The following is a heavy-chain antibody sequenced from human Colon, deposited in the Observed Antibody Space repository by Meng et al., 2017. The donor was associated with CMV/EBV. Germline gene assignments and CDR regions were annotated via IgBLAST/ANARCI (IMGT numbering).Heavy chain of an antibody. CDR3: AKGFVAASLSWFDA. V-gene: IGHV4-31*03. J-gene: IGHJ5*02. D-gene: IGHD3-10*01. Sequence: SETLSLTCTVSNVSFSSGGTYWTWLRQRPGLGLEWSGYVHYSGSTYYNPSLESRVSISTDASKNPFFLNLRSLTAADAAVYFCAKGFVAASLSWFDAWGQGTLVTVSS. CDR2: VHYSGST. CDR1: NVSFSSGGTY.